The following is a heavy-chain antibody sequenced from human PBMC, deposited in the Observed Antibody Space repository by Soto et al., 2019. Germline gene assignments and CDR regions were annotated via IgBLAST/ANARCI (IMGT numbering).Heavy chain of an antibody. D-gene: IGHD4-17*01. CDR1: GFTFSDYS. V-gene: IGHV3-30*14. CDR2: ISYDGNKK. J-gene: IGHJ3*02. Sequence: VQLIQSGGGVVQPGRSLRLSCAASGFTFSDYSLHWVRQAPGKGLQWVALISYDGNKKDYADSVNGRFSVSRDNSRNTLYLQVNRPRPEDTAVYYCARDGSPYGEPHAAFDIWGQGTLVTVSS. CDR3: ARDGSPYGEPHAAFDI.